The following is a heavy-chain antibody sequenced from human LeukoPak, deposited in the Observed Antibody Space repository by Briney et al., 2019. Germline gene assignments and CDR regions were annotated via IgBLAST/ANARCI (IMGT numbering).Heavy chain of an antibody. J-gene: IGHJ5*02. Sequence: SETLSLTCTVSGGSISSSSYYWGWIRQPPGKGLEWIGSIYYSGSTYYNPSLKSRVTISVDTSKNQFSLKLSSVTAADTAVYYCARDYRGVFRRYSFDLWGQGTLVTVSS. CDR2: IYYSGST. D-gene: IGHD2-15*01. CDR3: ARDYRGVFRRYSFDL. CDR1: GGSISSSSYY. V-gene: IGHV4-39*07.